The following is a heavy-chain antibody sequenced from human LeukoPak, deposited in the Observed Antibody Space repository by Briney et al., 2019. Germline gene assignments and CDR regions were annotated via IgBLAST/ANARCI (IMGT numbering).Heavy chain of an antibody. CDR3: AKDRVGATPHYYYGMDV. Sequence: GGSLRLSCAASGFTFSSYGMHWVRQAPGKGLEWVAVISYDGSNKYYADSVKGRFTISRDNSKNTLYLQMNSLRAEDTAVYYCAKDRVGATPHYYYGMDVWGQGTTVTVSS. J-gene: IGHJ6*02. V-gene: IGHV3-30*18. D-gene: IGHD1-26*01. CDR1: GFTFSSYG. CDR2: ISYDGSNK.